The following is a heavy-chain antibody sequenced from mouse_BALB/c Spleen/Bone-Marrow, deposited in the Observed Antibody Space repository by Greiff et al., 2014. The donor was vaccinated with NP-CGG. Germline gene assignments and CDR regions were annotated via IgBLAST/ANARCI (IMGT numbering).Heavy chain of an antibody. D-gene: IGHD1-1*01. CDR3: ARYYYGSSYFDY. V-gene: IGHV14-3*02. CDR1: GFNIKDIY. CDR2: IDPANGNI. J-gene: IGHJ2*01. Sequence: DVKLVESGAEFVKPGASVKLSCTASGFNIKDIYMHWVKQRPEQGLKWIGRIDPANGNIKYDPKFQGKATITADTSSNTAYLQLSSLTSEDTAVYYCARYYYGSSYFDYWGQGTTLTVSP.